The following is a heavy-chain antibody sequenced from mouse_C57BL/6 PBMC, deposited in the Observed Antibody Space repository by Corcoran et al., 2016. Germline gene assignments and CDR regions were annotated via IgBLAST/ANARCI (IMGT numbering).Heavy chain of an antibody. CDR1: GYTFTDYY. CDR2: IYPGSGNT. Sequence: QSQLQQSGPELVKPGASVKISCKASGYTFTDYYINWVKQRPGQGLEWIGWIYPGSGNTKYNEKFKGKATLTVDTSSSTAYMQLSSLTSEDSAVYFCARYWVFITTDYYAMDYWGQGTSVTVSS. V-gene: IGHV1-84*01. CDR3: ARYWVFITTDYYAMDY. J-gene: IGHJ4*01. D-gene: IGHD1-1*01.